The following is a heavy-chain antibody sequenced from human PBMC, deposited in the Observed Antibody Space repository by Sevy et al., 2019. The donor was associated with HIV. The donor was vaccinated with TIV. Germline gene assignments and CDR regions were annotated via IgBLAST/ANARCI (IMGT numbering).Heavy chain of an antibody. CDR2: ISWNSGST. CDR1: GFTFDDYA. D-gene: IGHD5-18*01. J-gene: IGHJ5*02. CDR3: AKDRGVDTAPLGWFDP. Sequence: GGSLRLSCAASGFTFDDYAMHWVRQVPGKGLEWVSGISWNSGSTYYADSVKGRFTISRDNSKNTLYLQMNSLRAEDTAVYYCAKDRGVDTAPLGWFDPWGQGTLVTVSS. V-gene: IGHV3-23*01.